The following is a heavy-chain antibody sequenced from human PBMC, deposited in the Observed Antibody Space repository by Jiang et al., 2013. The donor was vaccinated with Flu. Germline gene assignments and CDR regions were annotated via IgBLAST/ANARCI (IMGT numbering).Heavy chain of an antibody. Sequence: VTISVDTSKNQFSLKLSSVTAADTAVYYCARRGVEMATYDAFDIWGQGTMVTVSS. CDR3: ARRGVEMATYDAFDI. D-gene: IGHD5-24*01. J-gene: IGHJ3*02. V-gene: IGHV4-39*07.